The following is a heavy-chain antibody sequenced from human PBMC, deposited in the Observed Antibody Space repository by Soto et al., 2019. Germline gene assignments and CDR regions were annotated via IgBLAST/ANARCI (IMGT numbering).Heavy chain of an antibody. J-gene: IGHJ4*02. Sequence: TLSLTCTVSGGSISSYYWSWIRQPPGKGLEWIGYIYYSGSTNYNPSLKSRVTISVDTSKNQFSLKLSSVTAADTAVYYCARVFWKYQLDYWGQGTLVTVSS. V-gene: IGHV4-59*01. CDR1: GGSISSYY. D-gene: IGHD2-2*01. CDR2: IYYSGST. CDR3: ARVFWKYQLDY.